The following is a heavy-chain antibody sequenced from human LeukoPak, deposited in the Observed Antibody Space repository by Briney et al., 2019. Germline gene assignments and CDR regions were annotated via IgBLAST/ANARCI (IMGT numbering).Heavy chain of an antibody. CDR1: GFTFSGYA. V-gene: IGHV3-23*01. J-gene: IGHJ4*02. CDR3: AKDPKTAAEMVYFDC. CDR2: IGGSVAST. D-gene: IGHD6-13*01. Sequence: GGSLRLSCAVSGFTFSGYAMTWVRQAPGKGLEWVSSIGGSVASTYYADSVEGRFTISRDNSRNTLYLQMNSLRAEGTAVYYCAKDPKTAAEMVYFDCWGQGTLVTVSS.